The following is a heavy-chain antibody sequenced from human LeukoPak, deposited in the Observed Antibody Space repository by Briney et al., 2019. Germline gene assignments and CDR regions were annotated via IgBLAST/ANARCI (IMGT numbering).Heavy chain of an antibody. D-gene: IGHD6-6*01. V-gene: IGHV3-20*04. CDR2: INWSGGGA. CDR3: AREIAAWGGYYYYMDV. Sequence: GGSLRLSCAASGFTFDDYGMSWVRQAPGKGLEWGSGINWSGGGAVYADSVKGRFTISRDNAKTSPYLKMKSMRAEDKALSYCAREIAAWGGYYYYMDVWGKGTTVTVS. CDR1: GFTFDDYG. J-gene: IGHJ6*03.